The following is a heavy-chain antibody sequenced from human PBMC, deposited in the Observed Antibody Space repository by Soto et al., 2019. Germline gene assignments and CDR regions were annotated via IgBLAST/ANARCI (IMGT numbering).Heavy chain of an antibody. CDR2: SYYNGSA. V-gene: IGHV4-59*01. J-gene: IGHJ5*02. Sequence: QVQLQESGPGLVKPSETLSLTCIVSGGSISSFYWSWIRQPPGKGLEWVGGSYYNGSATYNPSLTCRVTMSVNMSKVPLSLTLNSVSAADAAVYYCARGFYPWGQGTLVTVSS. CDR1: GGSISSFY. CDR3: ARGFYP.